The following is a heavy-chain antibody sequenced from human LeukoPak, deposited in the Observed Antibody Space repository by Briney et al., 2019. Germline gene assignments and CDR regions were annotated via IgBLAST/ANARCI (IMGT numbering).Heavy chain of an antibody. J-gene: IGHJ5*02. CDR3: ARIMREGFDT. Sequence: SETLSLTCTVSGGSISSYYRSWIRQPPGKGLEWIGYIYYSGSTNYNPSLKSRVTISVDTSKNQFSLKLSSVTAADTAVYYCARIMREGFDTWGQRTLGTVSS. CDR2: IYYSGST. V-gene: IGHV4-59*01. CDR1: GGSISSYY.